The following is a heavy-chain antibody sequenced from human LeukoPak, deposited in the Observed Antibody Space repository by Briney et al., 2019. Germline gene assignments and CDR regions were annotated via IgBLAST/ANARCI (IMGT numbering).Heavy chain of an antibody. CDR1: GFTFSNNG. Sequence: GGSLRLSCAASGFTFSNNGMHWVRQAPGKGLEWVAVIWYDGSNKYYADSVKGRFTISRDNSKNTLYLQMNSLRAEDTAVYYCARDSGSYYSPGRHFDYWGQGTLVTVSS. J-gene: IGHJ4*02. CDR3: ARDSGSYYSPGRHFDY. CDR2: IWYDGSNK. D-gene: IGHD1-26*01. V-gene: IGHV3-33*01.